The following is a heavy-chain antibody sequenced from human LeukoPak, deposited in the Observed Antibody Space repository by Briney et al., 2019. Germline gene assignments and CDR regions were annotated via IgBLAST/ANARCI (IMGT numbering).Heavy chain of an antibody. CDR2: ISYDGSNK. J-gene: IGHJ4*02. Sequence: PGGSLRLSCGASGFTFSSYAMQWVRQAPGKGLEWVAFISYDGSNKYSADSVKGRLTISRDSSKNTLYLQMNSLRPEDTAVYYCARDWNYGFDHCGQGKLVTVSS. D-gene: IGHD1-7*01. V-gene: IGHV3-30*01. CDR3: ARDWNYGFDH. CDR1: GFTFSSYA.